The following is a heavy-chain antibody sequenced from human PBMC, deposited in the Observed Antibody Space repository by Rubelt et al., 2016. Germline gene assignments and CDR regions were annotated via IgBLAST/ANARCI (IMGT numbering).Heavy chain of an antibody. CDR3: ARGSVAAQTTGYYYYGMDV. V-gene: IGHV1-69*04. Sequence: IPILGIANYAQKFQGRVTITADKSTSTAYMELSSLRSEDTAVYYCARGSVAAQTTGYYYYGMDVWGQGTTVTVSS. D-gene: IGHD1-1*01. CDR2: IPILGIA. J-gene: IGHJ6*02.